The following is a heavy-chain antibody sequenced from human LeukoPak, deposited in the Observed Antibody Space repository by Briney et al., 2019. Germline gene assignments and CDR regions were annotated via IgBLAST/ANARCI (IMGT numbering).Heavy chain of an antibody. CDR3: AHYDWDV. CDR1: GFTFSSYE. D-gene: IGHD4-17*01. CDR2: ISSRGDSR. Sequence: GGSLRLSCAASGFTFSSYEMNWVRQAAGKGVEWVSYISSRGDSRHYADSVRGRFVISRDNAKNSLYLQMYSLRVEDTAVYYCAHYDWDVWGQGTTVTVSS. J-gene: IGHJ6*02. V-gene: IGHV3-48*03.